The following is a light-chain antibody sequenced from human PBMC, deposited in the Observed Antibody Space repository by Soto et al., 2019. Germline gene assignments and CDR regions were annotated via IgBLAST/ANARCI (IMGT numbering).Light chain of an antibody. CDR2: AAS. V-gene: IGKV1-27*01. CDR3: QKYNSAPRT. Sequence: IPMTQSPSSLSASVGDRVTITCRASQGISNYLAWYQQKPGKVPKLLIYAASTLQSGVPSRFSGSGSGTDFTLTISGLQPEDVATYYCQKYNSAPRTFGPRTKVDIK. CDR1: QGISNY. J-gene: IGKJ3*01.